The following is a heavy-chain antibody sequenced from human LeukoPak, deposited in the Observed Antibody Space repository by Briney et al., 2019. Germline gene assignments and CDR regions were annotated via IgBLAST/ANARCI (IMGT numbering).Heavy chain of an antibody. CDR3: ARDDSDRMTLYNWFDP. CDR2: ISSSSTTI. CDR1: GFTFSSYT. Sequence: PGGSLRLSCAASGFTFSSYTMNWARQAPGKGLEWVSYISSSSTTIYYADSVKGRFTISRDNAKNSLYLQMNSLRAEDTAVYYCARDDSDRMTLYNWFDPWGQGTLVTVSS. D-gene: IGHD2-15*01. J-gene: IGHJ5*02. V-gene: IGHV3-48*04.